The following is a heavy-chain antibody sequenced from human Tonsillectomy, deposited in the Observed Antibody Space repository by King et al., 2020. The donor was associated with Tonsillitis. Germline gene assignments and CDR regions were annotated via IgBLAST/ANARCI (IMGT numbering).Heavy chain of an antibody. CDR2: IYYSGST. CDR3: ARDRYSSGWYEGLDY. Sequence: VQLQESGPGLVKPSETLSLTCSVSGGSISSYYWSWIRQPPGKGLEWIGYIYYSGSTNYNPSLKSRVTISVDTSKNQFSLRLSSVTAADTAVYYCARDRYSSGWYEGLDYWGQGTLVTVPS. CDR1: GGSISSYY. D-gene: IGHD6-19*01. V-gene: IGHV4-59*01. J-gene: IGHJ4*02.